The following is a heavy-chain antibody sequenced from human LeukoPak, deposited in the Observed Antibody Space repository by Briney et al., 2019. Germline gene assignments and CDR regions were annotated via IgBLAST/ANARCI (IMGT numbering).Heavy chain of an antibody. D-gene: IGHD1-26*01. V-gene: IGHV3-23*01. Sequence: GGSLRLSCAASGFTFSSYAMSWVCQAPGKGLEWVSTISGSGGSTYYADSVKGRFTISRDNSKNTLYLQMNSLRAEDTAVYYCAKDQKGARGYYEVDYWGQGTLVTVSS. J-gene: IGHJ4*02. CDR3: AKDQKGARGYYEVDY. CDR2: ISGSGGST. CDR1: GFTFSSYA.